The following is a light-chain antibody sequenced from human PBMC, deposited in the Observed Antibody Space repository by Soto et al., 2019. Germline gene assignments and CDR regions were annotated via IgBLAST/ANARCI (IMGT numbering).Light chain of an antibody. J-gene: IGKJ1*01. V-gene: IGKV3-20*01. CDR3: QQYGSSLTWT. CDR1: QSVSSRY. Sequence: EIVLTQSPGTLSLSPGARVPLSCRARQSVSSRYLAWYQKKPGQAPRLLIYGASSRATGVPDRFSGSGSGIDFTLTISRLEPEDFAVYYCQQYGSSLTWTFGQGTKVDIK. CDR2: GAS.